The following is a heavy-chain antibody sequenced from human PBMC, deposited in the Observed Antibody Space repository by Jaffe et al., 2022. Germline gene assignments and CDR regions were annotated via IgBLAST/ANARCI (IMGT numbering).Heavy chain of an antibody. CDR3: ARVGYYDFWSGYYTGGFGREYYYYYYMDV. CDR2: MNPNSGNT. CDR1: GYTFTSYD. D-gene: IGHD3-3*01. V-gene: IGHV1-8*01. Sequence: QVQLVQSGAEVKKPGASVKVSCKASGYTFTSYDINWVRQATGQGLEWMGWMNPNSGNTGYAQKFQGRVTMTRNTSISTAYMELSSLRSEDTAVYYCARVGYYDFWSGYYTGGFGREYYYYYYMDVWGKGTTVTVSS. J-gene: IGHJ6*03.